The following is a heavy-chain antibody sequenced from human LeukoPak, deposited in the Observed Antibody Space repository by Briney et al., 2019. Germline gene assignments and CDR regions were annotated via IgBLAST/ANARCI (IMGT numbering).Heavy chain of an antibody. CDR2: IYYSGST. Sequence: SQTLSLTCTVSGGSISSGGYYWSWIRQHPGKGLEWIGYIYYSGSTYYNPSLKSRVTISVDTSKNQFSLKLSSVTAADTAVYYCARGGYSYGMHAFDIWGQGTMVTVSS. CDR1: GGSISSGGYY. CDR3: ARGGYSYGMHAFDI. J-gene: IGHJ3*02. D-gene: IGHD5-18*01. V-gene: IGHV4-31*03.